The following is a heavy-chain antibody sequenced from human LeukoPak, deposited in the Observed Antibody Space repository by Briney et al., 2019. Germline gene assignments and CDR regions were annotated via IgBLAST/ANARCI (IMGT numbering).Heavy chain of an antibody. V-gene: IGHV1-18*01. CDR2: ISAYNGNT. Sequence: GASVKVSCKASGYTFTNFGVSWVRRAPGQGLEWMGWISAYNGNTDFAQKFQGRVTLTIETSTATAYMDLRSLKSDDTAVYYCARDRYSGAYSFDYWGHGTLVTVSS. D-gene: IGHD5-12*01. CDR3: ARDRYSGAYSFDY. J-gene: IGHJ4*01. CDR1: GYTFTNFG.